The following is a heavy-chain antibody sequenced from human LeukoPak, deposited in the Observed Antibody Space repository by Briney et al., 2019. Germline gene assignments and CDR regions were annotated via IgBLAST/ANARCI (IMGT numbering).Heavy chain of an antibody. CDR3: ATVRYFDWLFPMDV. CDR1: GYTLTELS. CDR2: FDLEDGET. V-gene: IGHV1-24*01. Sequence: GASVKVSCKVSGYTLTELSMHWVRQAPGKGLEWMGGFDLEDGETIYAQKFQGRVTMTEDTSTDTAYMELSSLRSEDTAVYYCATVRYFDWLFPMDVWGQGTTVTVSS. J-gene: IGHJ6*02. D-gene: IGHD3-9*01.